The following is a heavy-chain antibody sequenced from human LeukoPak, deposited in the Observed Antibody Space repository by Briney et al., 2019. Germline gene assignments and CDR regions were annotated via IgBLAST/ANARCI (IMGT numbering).Heavy chain of an antibody. CDR2: ISYDGSNK. CDR1: GFTFSSYG. D-gene: IGHD1-1*01. J-gene: IGHJ4*02. Sequence: GRSLGLSCAASGFTFSSYGMHWVRQAPGKGLEWVAVISYDGSNKYYADSVKGRFTISRDNSKNTLYLQMNSLRAEDTAVYYCAKDRKNEAGIDYWGQGTLVTVSS. V-gene: IGHV3-30*18. CDR3: AKDRKNEAGIDY.